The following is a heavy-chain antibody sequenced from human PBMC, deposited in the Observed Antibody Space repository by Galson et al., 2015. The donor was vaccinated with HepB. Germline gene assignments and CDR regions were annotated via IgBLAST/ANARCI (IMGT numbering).Heavy chain of an antibody. D-gene: IGHD3-10*01. J-gene: IGHJ5*02. CDR1: GFTFSNA. CDR3: ARKSIMVRGVPGDWFDP. CDR2: ISYDGSNK. Sequence: SLRLSCAASGFTFSNAMHWVRQAPGKGLEWVAVISYDGSNKYYADSVKGRFTISRDNSKNMLYLEMNSLRAEDTAVYYCARKSIMVRGVPGDWFDPWGQGTLVTVSS. V-gene: IGHV3-30*04.